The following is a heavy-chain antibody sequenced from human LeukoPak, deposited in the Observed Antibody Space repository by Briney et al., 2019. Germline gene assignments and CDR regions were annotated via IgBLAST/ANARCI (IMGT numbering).Heavy chain of an antibody. V-gene: IGHV3-7*01. Sequence: GGSLRLSCAASGFTFSDYWMSWVRQAPGKGLEWVANIKQDGSEKYYVDSVKGRFTISRDNAKNSLYLQMNNLRAEDTALYYCARAGLGAAADVWGQGTLVTVSS. CDR2: IKQDGSEK. CDR3: ARAGLGAAADV. D-gene: IGHD6-13*01. CDR1: GFTFSDYW. J-gene: IGHJ1*01.